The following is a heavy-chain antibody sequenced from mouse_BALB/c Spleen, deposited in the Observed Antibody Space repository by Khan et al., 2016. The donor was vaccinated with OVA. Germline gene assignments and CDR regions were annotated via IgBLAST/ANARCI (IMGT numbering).Heavy chain of an antibody. CDR2: MIYSGNT. CDR3: ARSTYRYAFAY. D-gene: IGHD2-14*01. Sequence: VQLKESGPSLVKPSQTLSLTCSVTGDSITSGYWSWIRKFPGNKLEYMGYMIYSGNTYCNPSLKSRISITRHTSKNQYYLQLNSVTTEDTATYXRARSTYRYAFAYWGQGTLVTVSA. J-gene: IGHJ3*01. V-gene: IGHV3-8*02. CDR1: GDSITSGY.